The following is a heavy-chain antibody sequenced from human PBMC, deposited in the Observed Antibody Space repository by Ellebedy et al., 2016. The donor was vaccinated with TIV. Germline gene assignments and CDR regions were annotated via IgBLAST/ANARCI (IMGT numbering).Heavy chain of an antibody. D-gene: IGHD5-18*01. CDR3: TTVYRYNYDSV. CDR2: IKSKTDGGAA. CDR1: GFTFSNAW. Sequence: GGSLRLSCAASGFTFSNAWMNWVRQAPGKGLEWVGRIKSKTDGGAADYVAPVKGRFTISRDDSKNTLYLQMNSLKTEDTAVYFCTTVYRYNYDSVWGQGTLVTASS. V-gene: IGHV3-15*01. J-gene: IGHJ4*02.